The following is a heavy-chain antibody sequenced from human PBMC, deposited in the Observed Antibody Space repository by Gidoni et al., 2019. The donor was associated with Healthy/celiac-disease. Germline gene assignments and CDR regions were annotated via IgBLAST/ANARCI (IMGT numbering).Heavy chain of an antibody. J-gene: IGHJ3*02. CDR3: ARDTYYYDSSGYLYRAFDI. Sequence: QVQLQESGPGLVKPSETLSLTCTVSVGSISSYYWSWIRQPPGKGLEWIGYIYYSGSTNYNPSLKSRVTISVDTSKNQFSLKLSSVTAADTAVYYCARDTYYYDSSGYLYRAFDIWGQGTMVTVSS. CDR2: IYYSGST. CDR1: VGSISSYY. D-gene: IGHD3-22*01. V-gene: IGHV4-59*01.